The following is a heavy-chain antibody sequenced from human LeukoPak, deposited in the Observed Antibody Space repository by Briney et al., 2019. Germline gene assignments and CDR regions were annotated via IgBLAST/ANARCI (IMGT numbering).Heavy chain of an antibody. CDR1: GFTFSSYA. D-gene: IGHD2-15*01. J-gene: IGHJ5*02. CDR3: AKIQDIVVVVAAPFDP. V-gene: IGHV3-23*01. Sequence: GGSLRLSCAASGFTFSSYAMSWVRQAPGKGLEWVSAISGSGGSTYYADSVKGRFTISRDNSKNTLYLQMNSLRAEDTAVYCCAKIQDIVVVVAAPFDPWGQGTLVTVSS. CDR2: ISGSGGST.